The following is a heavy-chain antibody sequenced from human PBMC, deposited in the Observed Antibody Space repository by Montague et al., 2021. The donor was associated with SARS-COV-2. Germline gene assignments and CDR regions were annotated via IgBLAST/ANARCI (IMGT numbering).Heavy chain of an antibody. J-gene: IGHJ5*02. D-gene: IGHD1-26*01. CDR2: IYHGGTT. CDR3: ALPLGGARFDP. V-gene: IGHV4-4*02. Sequence: SETLSLTCTVSGGSVSSDNWWTWVRQPPGKGLERIGEIYHGGTTNYNPSLQSRVTISVDKSRNHLSLNLRSVTAADTAMYYCALPLGGARFDPWGQGILVTVSS. CDR1: GGSVSSDNW.